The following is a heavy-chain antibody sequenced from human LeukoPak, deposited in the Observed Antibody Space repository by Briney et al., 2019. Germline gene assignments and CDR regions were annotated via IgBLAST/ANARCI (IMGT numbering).Heavy chain of an antibody. V-gene: IGHV3-7*01. D-gene: IGHD2-15*01. CDR3: ARGEGGSGTADVFDI. CDR1: GFTFSADW. Sequence: GGSLRLSCAPSGFTFSADWMSWVRQAPGKGLEWVASINQDGSEKYYVDSLKGRFTISRDNTKKSLYLQMNSLRAEDTAIYYCARGEGGSGTADVFDIWGQGTMVTVSS. CDR2: INQDGSEK. J-gene: IGHJ3*02.